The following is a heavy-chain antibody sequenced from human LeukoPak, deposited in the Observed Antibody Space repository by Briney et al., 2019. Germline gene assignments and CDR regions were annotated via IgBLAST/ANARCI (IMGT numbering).Heavy chain of an antibody. J-gene: IGHJ2*01. Sequence: PGGSLRLSCAASGFTFSSYTMTWVRQAPGKGLEWVSSLSLNSNDKYYADSVRGRFTISRDNAKNSLYLQMNSLRAEDTAVYYCARQIVLMVYGMGGYFDLWGRGTLVTVSS. CDR1: GFTFSSYT. D-gene: IGHD2-8*01. CDR2: LSLNSNDK. CDR3: ARQIVLMVYGMGGYFDL. V-gene: IGHV3-21*01.